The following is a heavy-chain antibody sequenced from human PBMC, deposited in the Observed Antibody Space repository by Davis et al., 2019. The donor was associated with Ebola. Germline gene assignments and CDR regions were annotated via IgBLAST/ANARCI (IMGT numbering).Heavy chain of an antibody. CDR1: GGTFSSYA. V-gene: IGHV1-2*06. Sequence: ASVKVSCKASGGTFSSYAISWVRQAPGQGLEWMGRINPNSGGTNYAQKFQGRVTMTRDTSISTAYMELSRLRSDDTAVYYCARAEAGYCSGGSCYGGWFDPWGQGTLVTVSS. CDR3: ARAEAGYCSGGSCYGGWFDP. D-gene: IGHD2-15*01. CDR2: INPNSGGT. J-gene: IGHJ5*02.